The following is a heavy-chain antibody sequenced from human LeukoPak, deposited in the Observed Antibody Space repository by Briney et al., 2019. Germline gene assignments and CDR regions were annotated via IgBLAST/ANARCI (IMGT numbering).Heavy chain of an antibody. J-gene: IGHJ3*02. CDR1: GDSVSSSSAA. CDR3: ARRQPSPGGAFDI. V-gene: IGHV6-1*01. D-gene: IGHD1-14*01. Sequence: SQTLSLTCAISGDSVSSSSAAWNLIRQSPSRGLEWLGRTYYRSKWYNDYAESVKSRITINPDTSKNQFSLQLNSVTPEDTAVYYCARRQPSPGGAFDIWGQGTMATVSS. CDR2: TYYRSKWYN.